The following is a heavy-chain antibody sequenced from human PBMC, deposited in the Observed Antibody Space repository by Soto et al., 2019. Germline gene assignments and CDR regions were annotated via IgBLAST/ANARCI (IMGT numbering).Heavy chain of an antibody. J-gene: IGHJ3*02. V-gene: IGHV4-59*08. CDR3: ASLSSSSGAFDI. D-gene: IGHD6-6*01. CDR1: GRSISSYY. Sequence: PETLSLTCTSPGRSISSYYWSCIRQPPGKGLEWIGYIYYSGSTNYNPSLKSRVTISVDTSKNQFSLKLSSVTAADTAVYYCASLSSSSGAFDIWGQGTMVTVSS. CDR2: IYYSGST.